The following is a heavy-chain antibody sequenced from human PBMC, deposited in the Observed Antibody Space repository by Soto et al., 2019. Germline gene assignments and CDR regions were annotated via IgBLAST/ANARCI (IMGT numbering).Heavy chain of an antibody. CDR2: ISYNGNDK. Sequence: PGGSLRLSGAASGFTFSSYGMHWVRQAPGKGLEWVAVISYNGNDKYHADSVKGRFTVSRDNSKNTLYLQMNSLRPEDTAVYHCAKDGDAAAAGYYFDYWGQGTLVTVSS. CDR1: GFTFSSYG. CDR3: AKDGDAAAAGYYFDY. V-gene: IGHV3-30*18. J-gene: IGHJ4*02. D-gene: IGHD6-13*01.